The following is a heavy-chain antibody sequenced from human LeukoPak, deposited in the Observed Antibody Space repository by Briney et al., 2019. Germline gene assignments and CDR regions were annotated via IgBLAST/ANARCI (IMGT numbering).Heavy chain of an antibody. J-gene: IGHJ6*03. CDR3: ARIPLSIAAAGSYYYYYMDV. CDR1: GYTFTGYY. D-gene: IGHD6-13*01. CDR2: IIPIFGTA. V-gene: IGHV1-69*06. Sequence: SVKVSCKASGYTFTGYYMHWVRQAPGQGLEWMGGIIPIFGTANYAQKFQGRVTITADKSTSTTYMELSSLRSEDTAVYYCARIPLSIAAAGSYYYYYMDVWGKGTTVTVSS.